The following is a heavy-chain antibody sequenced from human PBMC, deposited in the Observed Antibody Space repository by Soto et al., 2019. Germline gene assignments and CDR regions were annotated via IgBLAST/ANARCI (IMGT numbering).Heavy chain of an antibody. D-gene: IGHD2-21*02. CDR3: AKSPRAYCGGDCYPTSRYYFDY. Sequence: GGSLRLSCAASGFTFSSYAMSWVRQAPGKGLEWVSAISGSGGSTYYADSVKGRFTISRDNSKNTLYLQMNSLRAEDTAVYYCAKSPRAYCGGDCYPTSRYYFDYWGQGTLVTVPQ. J-gene: IGHJ4*02. CDR1: GFTFSSYA. V-gene: IGHV3-23*01. CDR2: ISGSGGST.